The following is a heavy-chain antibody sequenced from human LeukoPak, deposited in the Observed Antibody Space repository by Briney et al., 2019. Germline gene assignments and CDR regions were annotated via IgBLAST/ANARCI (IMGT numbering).Heavy chain of an antibody. CDR3: ARDGRYCSTTSCQGWFDP. V-gene: IGHV4-31*03. CDR2: IYHSGST. D-gene: IGHD2-2*01. Sequence: IPSETLSLTCSVSGGSISSGGYYWNWIRQHPGKGLEWIGYIYHSGSTNYNPSLKSRVTISVDTSKNQFSLKLNSVTAADTAVYYCARDGRYCSTTSCQGWFDPWGQGTLVTVSS. J-gene: IGHJ5*02. CDR1: GGSISSGGYY.